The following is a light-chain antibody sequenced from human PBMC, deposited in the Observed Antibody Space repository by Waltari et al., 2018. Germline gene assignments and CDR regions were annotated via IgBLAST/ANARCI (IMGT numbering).Light chain of an antibody. CDR1: QSLSNW. Sequence: DIQVTQSPPTLSASGGDRVTITCRASQSLSNWLAWYQQKPGKAPKVLIYKASTLESGVPSRFSGSGSGTEFTLTISSLQPDDFATYYCQQYRNLWTFGQGTKVEIK. V-gene: IGKV1-5*03. CDR2: KAS. CDR3: QQYRNLWT. J-gene: IGKJ1*01.